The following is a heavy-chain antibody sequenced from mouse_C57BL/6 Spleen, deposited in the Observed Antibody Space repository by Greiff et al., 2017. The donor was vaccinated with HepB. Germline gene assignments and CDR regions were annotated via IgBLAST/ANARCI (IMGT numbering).Heavy chain of an antibody. V-gene: IGHV1-53*01. D-gene: IGHD2-5*01. CDR3: ARWGAYYNNSSYAMDY. J-gene: IGHJ4*01. Sequence: VQLQQPGTELVKPGASVKLSCKASGYSFTSYWMHWVKQRPGQGLEWIGNINLSNGSTNYNEKFKSKATLTVDKSSSTAYMQLSSLTSEDSAVYYCARWGAYYNNSSYAMDYWGQGTSVTVSS. CDR2: INLSNGST. CDR1: GYSFTSYW.